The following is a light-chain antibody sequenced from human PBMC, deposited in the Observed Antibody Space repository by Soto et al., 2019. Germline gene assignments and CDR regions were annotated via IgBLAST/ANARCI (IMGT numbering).Light chain of an antibody. Sequence: DIQMTQSPSSLSASVGDRVTITCRASQSISNYLNWYQQKPGKAPKLLIYAASSLQSGVPSRFSGSGSGTDFTLTISSLQPEDFATYYCQQSYSTLRGTFGQGTKLEIK. J-gene: IGKJ2*02. V-gene: IGKV1-39*01. CDR3: QQSYSTLRGT. CDR2: AAS. CDR1: QSISNY.